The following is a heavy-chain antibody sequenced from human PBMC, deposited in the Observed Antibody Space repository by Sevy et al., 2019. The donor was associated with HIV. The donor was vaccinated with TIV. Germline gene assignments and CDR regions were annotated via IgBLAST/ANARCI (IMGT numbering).Heavy chain of an antibody. Sequence: GGSLRLACAASGFTFSSYWMNWVRQAPGKGLEWVANIQHDGSEKYYVDSVRGRFTISRDNAKNSLHLQMNSLRAEDTAVYYCARDFRIAPRPSHPINFWVQGTLVTVSS. CDR1: GFTFSSYW. D-gene: IGHD6-6*01. J-gene: IGHJ4*02. CDR2: IQHDGSEK. CDR3: ARDFRIAPRPSHPINF. V-gene: IGHV3-7*01.